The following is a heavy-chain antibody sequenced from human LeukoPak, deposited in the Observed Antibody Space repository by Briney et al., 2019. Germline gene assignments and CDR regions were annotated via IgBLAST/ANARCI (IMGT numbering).Heavy chain of an antibody. CDR3: AKGGWFGELFPLDY. D-gene: IGHD3-10*01. CDR2: IWYDGSNK. V-gene: IGHV3-33*06. Sequence: GRSLRLSCAASGFTFSSYGMHWVRQAPGKGLEWVAVIWYDGSNKYYADSVKGRFTISRDNSKNTLYLQMNSLRAEDTAVYYCAKGGWFGELFPLDYWGQGTPVTVSS. J-gene: IGHJ4*02. CDR1: GFTFSSYG.